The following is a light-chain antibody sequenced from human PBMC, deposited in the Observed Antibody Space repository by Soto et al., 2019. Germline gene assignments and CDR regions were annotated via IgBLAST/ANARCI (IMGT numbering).Light chain of an antibody. V-gene: IGLV2-14*01. J-gene: IGLJ2*01. CDR2: AVS. CDR1: SSDVGGHNY. Sequence: QSALTQPASVSGSPGQSITISCTGTSSDVGGHNYVSWYQQHPGKAPKLMIYAVSSRPSGVSDRFSGSKSGNTASLTISGLQAEDEADYYCSSYTSSNTIFGGGTKVTVL. CDR3: SSYTSSNTI.